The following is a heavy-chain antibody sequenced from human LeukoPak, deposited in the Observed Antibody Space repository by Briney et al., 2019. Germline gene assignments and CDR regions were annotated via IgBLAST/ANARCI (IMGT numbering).Heavy chain of an antibody. D-gene: IGHD6-25*01. V-gene: IGHV1-2*02. Sequence: GRSVKVSCKASGYTFTGYYMHWVRQAPGQGLEWMGWINPNSGGTNYAQKFQGRVTMTRDTSISTAYMELSRLRSDDTAVYYCARVDSSEYGMDVWGQGTTVTVSS. CDR2: INPNSGGT. CDR1: GYTFTGYY. J-gene: IGHJ6*02. CDR3: ARVDSSEYGMDV.